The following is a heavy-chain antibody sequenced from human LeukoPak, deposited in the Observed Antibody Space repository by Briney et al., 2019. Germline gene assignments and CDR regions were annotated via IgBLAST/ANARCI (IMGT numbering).Heavy chain of an antibody. CDR3: ARDLGYYYGMDV. V-gene: IGHV1-69*13. J-gene: IGHJ6*02. CDR1: GGTFGSYA. Sequence: ASVKVSCKASGGTFGSYAISWVRQAPGQGLEWMGGIIPIFGTANYAQKFQGRVTITADESTSTAYMELSSLRSEDTAVYYCARDLGYYYGMDVWGQGTTVTVSS. CDR2: IIPIFGTA.